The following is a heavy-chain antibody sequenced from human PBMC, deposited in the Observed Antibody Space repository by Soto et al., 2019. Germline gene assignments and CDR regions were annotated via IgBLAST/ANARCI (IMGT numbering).Heavy chain of an antibody. D-gene: IGHD3-3*01. CDR3: ASLGPIWSVRISSTKKYYFDD. Sequence: SVKVACKASGGTFSSYAISWVRQAPGQGLEWMGGIIPIFGTANYAQKFQGRVTITADESTSTAYMELSSLRSEDTAVYYCASLGPIWSVRISSTKKYYFDDCCQGPLVSVP. CDR1: GGTFSSYA. CDR2: IIPIFGTA. J-gene: IGHJ4*02. V-gene: IGHV1-69*13.